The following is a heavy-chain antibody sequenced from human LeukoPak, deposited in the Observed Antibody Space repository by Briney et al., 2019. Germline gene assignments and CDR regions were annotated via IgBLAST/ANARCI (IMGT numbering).Heavy chain of an antibody. CDR1: GYSISSGYY. D-gene: IGHD1-26*01. Sequence: PSETLSLTCTVSGYSISSGYYWGWIRQPPGKGLEGIGSIYHSGSAYYNPPLKSRVPISVDTSKKQFSLKLSSVTAADTAVYYCAREIGRGSYADYWGQGTLVTVSS. V-gene: IGHV4-38-2*02. J-gene: IGHJ4*02. CDR2: IYHSGSA. CDR3: AREIGRGSYADY.